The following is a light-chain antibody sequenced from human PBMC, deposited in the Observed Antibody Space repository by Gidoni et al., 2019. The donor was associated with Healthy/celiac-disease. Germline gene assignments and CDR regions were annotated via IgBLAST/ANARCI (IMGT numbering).Light chain of an antibody. CDR3: QQYGSSPLT. J-gene: IGKJ4*01. CDR2: GAS. V-gene: IGKV3-20*01. CDR1: QSVSSSY. Sequence: VLPHSPGTLSLSPGDRATLSCRAGQSVSSSYLAWYQQKPGQAPRLLIYGASSRATGIPDRFSGSGSGTDFTLTISRLEPEDFAVYYCQQYGSSPLTFGGGTKVEIK.